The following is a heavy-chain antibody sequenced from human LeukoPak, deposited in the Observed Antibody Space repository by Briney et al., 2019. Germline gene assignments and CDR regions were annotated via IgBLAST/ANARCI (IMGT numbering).Heavy chain of an antibody. V-gene: IGHV1-2*02. D-gene: IGHD6-13*01. CDR1: GYTFTGYY. CDR3: ARDLDSSWTGYFQP. CDR2: VNPNDGGT. J-gene: IGHJ1*01. Sequence: ASVKVSCKASGYTFTGYYIHWVRQAPGQGLEWTGWVNPNDGGTNYAQKFQGRVTMTWDTSITTAYMELSSLTSDDTAVYYCARDLDSSWTGYFQPWGQGTLVTVSS.